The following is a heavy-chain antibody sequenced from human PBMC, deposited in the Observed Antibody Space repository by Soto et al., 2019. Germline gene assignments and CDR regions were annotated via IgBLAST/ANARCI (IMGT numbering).Heavy chain of an antibody. CDR1: GYTFTTYD. J-gene: IGHJ6*02. V-gene: IGHV1-18*01. D-gene: IGHD2-8*01. Sequence: QVQLVQSGAEVKKPGASVKVSCKASGYTFTTYDISWVRQAPGQGLEWMGRISTYNGNTNFPQSRQGRLTMTTDTSTTTAYMELRSLRSDDTAAYYCARDPYHVLMVNAPNLYGMDVWGQGTTVTVSS. CDR2: ISTYNGNT. CDR3: ARDPYHVLMVNAPNLYGMDV.